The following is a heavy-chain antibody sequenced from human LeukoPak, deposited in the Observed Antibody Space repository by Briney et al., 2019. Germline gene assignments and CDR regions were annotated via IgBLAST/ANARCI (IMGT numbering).Heavy chain of an antibody. Sequence: GESLKISCKASGYSFTSYWIGWVRQMPGKGVEWMGIIDPSDSETRYTPSFQGQVTISVDKSLTTADLQWNSLKASDTAMYYCARQTAMGRSGDCWGQGTLVTVSS. J-gene: IGHJ4*02. CDR2: IDPSDSET. CDR3: ARQTAMGRSGDC. V-gene: IGHV5-51*01. CDR1: GYSFTSYW. D-gene: IGHD5-18*01.